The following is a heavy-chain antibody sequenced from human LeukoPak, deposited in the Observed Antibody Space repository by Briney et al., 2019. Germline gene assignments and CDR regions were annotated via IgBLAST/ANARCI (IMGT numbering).Heavy chain of an antibody. CDR1: GFTFSSYA. J-gene: IGHJ4*02. D-gene: IGHD3-22*01. CDR2: ISYDGSNK. CDR3: ARDHYRGYYYFDY. V-gene: IGHV3-30*04. Sequence: GGSLRLSCAASGFTFSSYAMHWVRQAPGKGLEWVAVISYDGSNKYYADSVKGRFTISRDNSKNTLYLQMNSLRAEDTAVYYCARDHYRGYYYFDYWGQGTLVTVSS.